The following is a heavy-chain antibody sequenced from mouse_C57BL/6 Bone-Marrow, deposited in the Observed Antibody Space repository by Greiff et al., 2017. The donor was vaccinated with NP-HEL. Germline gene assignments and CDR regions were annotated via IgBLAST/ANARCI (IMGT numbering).Heavy chain of an antibody. J-gene: IGHJ4*01. D-gene: IGHD3-3*01. CDR3: ARPGGTNAMDY. CDR1: GFTFSDYY. CDR2: ISNGGGST. Sequence: EVKLMESGGGLVQPGGSLKLSCAASGFTFSDYYMYWVRQTPEKRLEWVAYISNGGGSTYYPDTVKGRFTISRDNAKNTLYLQMSRLKSEDTAVYYCARPGGTNAMDYWGQGTSVTVSS. V-gene: IGHV5-12*01.